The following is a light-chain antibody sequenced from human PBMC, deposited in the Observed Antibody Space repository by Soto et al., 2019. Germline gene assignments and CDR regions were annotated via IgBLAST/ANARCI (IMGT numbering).Light chain of an antibody. CDR2: AAS. CDR3: QQYGSSMTWT. J-gene: IGKJ1*01. V-gene: IGKV3-20*01. Sequence: EVVLTQSPGTVSLSLGERATLSCRASQSVTSNYLAWYQQKPGQAPRLLIYAASSRATGIPDRFSGSGSGTDFTLSISRLEPEDFAVYYCQQYGSSMTWTFGQGTEVEIK. CDR1: QSVTSNY.